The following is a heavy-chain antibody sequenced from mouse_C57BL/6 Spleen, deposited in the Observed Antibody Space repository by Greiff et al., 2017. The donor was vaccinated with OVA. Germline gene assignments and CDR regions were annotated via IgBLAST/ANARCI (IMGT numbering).Heavy chain of an antibody. V-gene: IGHV14-1*01. CDR2: IDPEDGDT. CDR3: TSYYYGSFDY. Sequence: VQLQQSGAELVRPGASVKLSCTASGFNIQDYYMHWVKQRPEQGLEWIGRIDPEDGDTEYAPKFQGKATMTADTSSNTAYLQLSSLTSEDTAVYYCTSYYYGSFDYWGQGTTLTVSS. CDR1: GFNIQDYY. D-gene: IGHD1-1*01. J-gene: IGHJ2*01.